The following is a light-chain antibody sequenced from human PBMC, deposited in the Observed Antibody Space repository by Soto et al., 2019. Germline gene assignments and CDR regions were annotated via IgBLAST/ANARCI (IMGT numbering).Light chain of an antibody. Sequence: EIVLTQSPGTLSLSPGERATLSCRASQSDSSSYLAWYQQKPGQAPRLLIYGASSRATGIPDRFSGSGSGTDFTLTISRLEPEDLAVYYCQQYGSSPFTFGPGTKVDIK. CDR2: GAS. CDR1: QSDSSSY. CDR3: QQYGSSPFT. J-gene: IGKJ3*01. V-gene: IGKV3-20*01.